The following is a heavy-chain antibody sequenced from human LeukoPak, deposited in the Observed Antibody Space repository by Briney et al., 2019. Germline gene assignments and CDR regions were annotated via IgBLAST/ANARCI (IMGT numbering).Heavy chain of an antibody. CDR1: GGSISSSRYY. CDR2: IYYSGST. D-gene: IGHD2-2*01. Sequence: SETLSLTCTVSGGSISSSRYYWGWIRQPPGKGLEWIGSIYYSGSTYYNPSLKSRVTVSVDTSENQFSLKLSSVAAADTAVYFCVRTRLSDHIVPAAERADDACDMWGQGTMVTVSS. V-gene: IGHV4-39*07. CDR3: VRTRLSDHIVPAAERADDACDM. J-gene: IGHJ3*02.